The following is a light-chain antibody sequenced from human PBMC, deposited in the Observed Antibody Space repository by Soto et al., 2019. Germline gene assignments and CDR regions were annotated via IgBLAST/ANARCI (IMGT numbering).Light chain of an antibody. CDR3: QRRSNWPRT. CDR2: DAS. V-gene: IGKV3-11*01. Sequence: EIVLTQSPAALSLSPGERAALSCRASQNINTYLAWYQQKPGQAPRLLIHDASNRATGIPARFSGSGSGTDFTLTISSLEPEDFAVYYCQRRSNWPRTFGLGTRVEI. CDR1: QNINTY. J-gene: IGKJ1*01.